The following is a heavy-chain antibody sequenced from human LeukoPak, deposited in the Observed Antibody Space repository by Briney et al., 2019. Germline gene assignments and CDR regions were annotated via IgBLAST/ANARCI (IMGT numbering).Heavy chain of an antibody. CDR3: ASIRSGSYRNFDY. D-gene: IGHD1-26*01. CDR2: IIPIFGTA. V-gene: IGHV1-69*13. Sequence: SVKVSCKASGGTFSSYAISWVRQAPGQGLQWMGGIIPIFGTANYAQKFQGRVTITADESTSTAYMELSSLRSEDTAVYYCASIRSGSYRNFDYWGQGTLVTVSS. J-gene: IGHJ4*02. CDR1: GGTFSSYA.